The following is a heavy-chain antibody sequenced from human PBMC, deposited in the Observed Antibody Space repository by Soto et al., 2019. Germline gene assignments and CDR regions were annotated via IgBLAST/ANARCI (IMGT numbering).Heavy chain of an antibody. D-gene: IGHD3-16*01. Sequence: ASVKVSCKASGYTFTNYAMHWVRQAPGQRLEWMGWINAGNGNTKYSQKFQGRVTITRDTSASTAYMELSSLRSEDTAVYYCARGFMREGRIDPWGQGTLVTVSS. J-gene: IGHJ5*02. CDR3: ARGFMREGRIDP. V-gene: IGHV1-3*01. CDR1: GYTFTNYA. CDR2: INAGNGNT.